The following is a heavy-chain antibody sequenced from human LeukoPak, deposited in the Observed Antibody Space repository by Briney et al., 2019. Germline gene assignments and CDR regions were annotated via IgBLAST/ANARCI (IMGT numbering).Heavy chain of an antibody. V-gene: IGHV3-23*01. D-gene: IGHD1-26*01. CDR2: ISGSGNNT. Sequence: GGSLRLSXAASGFSFRSYAMSWVRQAPGKGLEWVSGISGSGNNTHYADSVKGRFTISRDNFKNTLYLQMNSLRADDTAVYYCAAGATGVDYWGQGTLVTVSS. J-gene: IGHJ4*02. CDR1: GFSFRSYA. CDR3: AAGATGVDY.